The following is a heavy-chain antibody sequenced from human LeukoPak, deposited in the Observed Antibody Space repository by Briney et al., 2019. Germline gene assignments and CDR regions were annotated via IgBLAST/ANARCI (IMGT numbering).Heavy chain of an antibody. D-gene: IGHD3-10*01. CDR2: IYPGDSDT. CDR3: ARHAVSRVATMVRGEYGMDV. CDR1: GYSFTNYW. V-gene: IGHV5-51*01. Sequence: GESLKISWKGSGYSFTNYWIGWVRQMPGKGLEWMVIIYPGDSDTTYSPSFQGQVTVSADKSISPEYLQWSSLKASDTVMYYCARHAVSRVATMVRGEYGMDVWGQGTMVTVSS. J-gene: IGHJ6*02.